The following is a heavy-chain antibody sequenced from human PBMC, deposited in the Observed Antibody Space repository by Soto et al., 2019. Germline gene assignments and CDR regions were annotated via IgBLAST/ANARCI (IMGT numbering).Heavy chain of an antibody. J-gene: IGHJ4*02. CDR3: ARLPKGDILTGYYFDY. CDR1: GFTVSSNY. D-gene: IGHD3-9*01. CDR2: IYSGGST. Sequence: GGSLRLSCAASGFTVSSNYMSWVRQAPGKGLEWVSVIYSGGSTYYADSVKGRFTISRDNSKNTLYLQMNSLRAEDTAVYYCARLPKGDILTGYYFDYWGQGTLVTVSS. V-gene: IGHV3-66*04.